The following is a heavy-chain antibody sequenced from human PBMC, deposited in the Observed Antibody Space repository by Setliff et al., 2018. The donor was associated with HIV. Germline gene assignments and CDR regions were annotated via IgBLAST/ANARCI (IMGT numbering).Heavy chain of an antibody. CDR2: IFPGDSET. V-gene: IGHV5-51*01. Sequence: PGESLKISCKGSGYNFTSYRIAWVRQMPGKGLEWMGIIFPGDSETRYSPSFQGQVTMFAGKSISTAYLQWSSLKASDTAMFYCARRRGYCTSTSCSDAFDIWGQGTVVTVSS. J-gene: IGHJ3*02. D-gene: IGHD2-2*01. CDR3: ARRRGYCTSTSCSDAFDI. CDR1: GYNFTSYR.